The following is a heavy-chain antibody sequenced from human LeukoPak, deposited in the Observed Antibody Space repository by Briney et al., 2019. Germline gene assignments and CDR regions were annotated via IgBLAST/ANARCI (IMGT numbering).Heavy chain of an antibody. CDR1: GDSITSYY. CDR2: IYYTGST. J-gene: IGHJ4*02. D-gene: IGHD6-13*01. Sequence: SETLSLTCTVSGDSITSYYWSWIRQPPGKGLEWIAYIYYTGSTKYSPSLKSRVTISVDTSKNQFSLKLSSVTAADTAVYYCATGGYSSSWYSWGYFDHWGQGTLVAVSS. V-gene: IGHV4-59*01. CDR3: ATGGYSSSWYSWGYFDH.